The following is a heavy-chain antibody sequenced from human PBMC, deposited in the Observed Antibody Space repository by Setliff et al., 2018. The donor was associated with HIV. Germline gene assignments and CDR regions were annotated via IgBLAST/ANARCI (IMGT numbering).Heavy chain of an antibody. Sequence: ASVKVSCKASGYSLRSFAMNWVRQAPGQGLEWMGWINTYTGKPTYAQGFTGRFVFSLDTSVSTAYLQIDSLKDEDTAIYYCARDEEGLCTYWGQGTPVTVSS. J-gene: IGHJ4*02. V-gene: IGHV7-4-1*01. CDR3: ARDEEGLCTY. CDR2: INTYTGKP. CDR1: GYSLRSFA.